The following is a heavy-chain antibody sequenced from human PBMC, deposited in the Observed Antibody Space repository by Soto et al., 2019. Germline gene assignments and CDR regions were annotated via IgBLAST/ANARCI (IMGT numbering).Heavy chain of an antibody. CDR1: GGSLTTYY. CDR2: IYKSGSA. J-gene: IGHJ4*02. V-gene: IGHV4-59*08. CDR3: ASAYYDILTGFDY. Sequence: SETLSLTCTLSGGSLTTYYWSWIRQPPGKGLEWIGYIYKSGSANYNPSLESRVTISLDRSKNQFSLKLNSVTAADTAVYYCASAYYDILTGFDYWGQGTLVTVSS. D-gene: IGHD3-9*01.